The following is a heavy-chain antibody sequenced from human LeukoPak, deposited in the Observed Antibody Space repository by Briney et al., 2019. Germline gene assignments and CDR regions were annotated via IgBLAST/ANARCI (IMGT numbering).Heavy chain of an antibody. Sequence: SETLSLTCTVSGGSISSCGYYWSWIRQHPGKGLEWIGYIYYSGSTYYNPSLKSRVTISVDTSKNQFSLKLSPVTAADTAVYYCARVTPAAGVDYWGQGTLVTVSS. J-gene: IGHJ4*02. CDR1: GGSISSCGYY. D-gene: IGHD6-13*01. V-gene: IGHV4-31*03. CDR2: IYYSGST. CDR3: ARVTPAAGVDY.